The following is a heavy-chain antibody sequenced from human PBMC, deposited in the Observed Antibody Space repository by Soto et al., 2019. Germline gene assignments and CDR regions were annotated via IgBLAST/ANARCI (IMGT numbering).Heavy chain of an antibody. D-gene: IGHD3-16*01. CDR3: ARDRYVFDY. J-gene: IGHJ4*02. Sequence: GGSLRLSCAASGFTFDNYAMSWVRQAPGKGLEWVSTISGNGRVTYYADSVKGRFTISRDNAKNSLFLHLNSLRAEDTAVYFCARDRYVFDYWGQGALVTVSS. CDR2: ISGNGRVT. V-gene: IGHV3-23*01. CDR1: GFTFDNYA.